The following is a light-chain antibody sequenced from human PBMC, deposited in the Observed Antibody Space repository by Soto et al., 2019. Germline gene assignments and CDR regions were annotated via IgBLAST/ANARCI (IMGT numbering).Light chain of an antibody. V-gene: IGKV4-1*01. J-gene: IGKJ1*01. CDR2: WAS. CDR3: QQNVNNPCT. Sequence: DIVMTQSPDSLAVSLGERATINCKSSQSVLHSPNNKNYLAWYQQKPGQSPSLLIYWASIRESGVPDRFSGSGSGKDFTLTNISLEPEDVAVYYCQQNVNNPCTFSQGTKVEIK. CDR1: QSVLHSPNNKNY.